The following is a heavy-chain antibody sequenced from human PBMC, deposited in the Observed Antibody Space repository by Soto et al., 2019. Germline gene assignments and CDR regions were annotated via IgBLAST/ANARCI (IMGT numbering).Heavy chain of an antibody. Sequence: PGGSLRLSCAASGFTFSSYAMHWVRQAPGKGLEWVAVISYDGSNKYYADSVKGRFTISRDNSKNTLYLQMNSLRAEDTAVYYCASFTAMVMSPLDYWGQGTLVTVSS. J-gene: IGHJ4*02. CDR2: ISYDGSNK. CDR1: GFTFSSYA. V-gene: IGHV3-30-3*01. CDR3: ASFTAMVMSPLDY. D-gene: IGHD5-18*01.